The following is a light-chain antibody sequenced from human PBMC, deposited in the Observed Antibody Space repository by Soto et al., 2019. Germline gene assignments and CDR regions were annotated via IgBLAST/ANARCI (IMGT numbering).Light chain of an antibody. CDR3: IQTLQTPLT. Sequence: DIVMTQSPLSLPVTPGEPASISCGSRHSLLHINGYNYLDWYLQKPGQSPQLLIYLASNRAFGVPDRFSGSGSGTDFTLKISRVEAEDFGVYYCIQTLQTPLTFGGGTKVDIK. J-gene: IGKJ4*01. CDR1: HSLLHINGYNY. CDR2: LAS. V-gene: IGKV2-28*01.